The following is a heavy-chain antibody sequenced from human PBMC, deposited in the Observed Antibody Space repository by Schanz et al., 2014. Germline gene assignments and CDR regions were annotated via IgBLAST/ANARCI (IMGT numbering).Heavy chain of an antibody. D-gene: IGHD4-17*01. CDR1: GYIFGSHG. Sequence: QLMQSGSEVRKPGASVKVSCKASGYIFGSHGMTWVRQATGQGLEWMGWMNPTTGNRGYAQNFQGRVTMTRDTSLKTAYMEMTDLKLEDAGLDYCAIHYGDRALWGQGTLIAVSS. V-gene: IGHV1-8*01. CDR2: MNPTTGNR. J-gene: IGHJ4*02. CDR3: AIHYGDRAL.